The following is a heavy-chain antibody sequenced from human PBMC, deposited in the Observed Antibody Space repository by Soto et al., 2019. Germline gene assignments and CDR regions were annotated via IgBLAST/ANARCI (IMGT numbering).Heavy chain of an antibody. CDR1: GGSISSSSYY. CDR2: IYYSGST. V-gene: IGHV4-39*01. J-gene: IGHJ4*02. Sequence: SETLSLTCTVSGGSISSSSYYWGWIRQPPGKGLEWIGSIYYSGSTYYNPSLKSRVTISVDTSKNQFSLKLSSVTAADTAVYYCARYKRDCPFDYWGQGTLVTVSS. D-gene: IGHD2-21*01. CDR3: ARYKRDCPFDY.